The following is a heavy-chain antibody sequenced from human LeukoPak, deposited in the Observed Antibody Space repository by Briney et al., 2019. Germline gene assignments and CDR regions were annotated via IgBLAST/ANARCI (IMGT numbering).Heavy chain of an antibody. CDR1: GFTFSSYW. V-gene: IGHV3-7*01. J-gene: IGHJ4*02. Sequence: GGSLRLSCAASGFTFSSYWMSWFRQPQGKGLDGVANIKEDGSKKYYVDSVKGRFTISRDNAKNSLYLQMNSLRAEDTAVYYCARDRWGYSYGGDWGQGTLVTVSS. CDR2: IKEDGSKK. D-gene: IGHD5-18*01. CDR3: ARDRWGYSYGGD.